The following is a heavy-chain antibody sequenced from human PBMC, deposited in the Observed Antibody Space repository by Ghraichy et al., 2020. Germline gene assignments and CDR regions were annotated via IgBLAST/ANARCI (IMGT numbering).Heavy chain of an antibody. CDR2: ISYDGSNK. CDR3: AKDLGWELDYYGMDV. J-gene: IGHJ6*02. D-gene: IGHD1-26*01. Sequence: GGSLRLSCAASGFTFSSYGMHWVRQAPGKGLEWVAVISYDGSNKYYADSVKGRFTISRDNSKNTLYLQMNSLRAEDTAVYYCAKDLGWELDYYGMDVWGQGTTVTISS. CDR1: GFTFSSYG. V-gene: IGHV3-30*18.